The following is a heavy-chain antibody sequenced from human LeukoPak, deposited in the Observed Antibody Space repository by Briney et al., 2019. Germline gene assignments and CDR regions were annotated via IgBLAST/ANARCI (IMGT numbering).Heavy chain of an antibody. CDR3: AKDRGYYTAYFDY. J-gene: IGHJ4*02. D-gene: IGHD3-22*01. CDR1: GFIFCGYS. CDR2: ISADGGTI. V-gene: IGHV3-48*01. Sequence: GGSLRLSCAASGFIFCGYSMNWVRQAPGVGPEWVSYISADGGTILYADSVKGRFTMSRDDARKSLYLQMNSLRAEDTAVYYCAKDRGYYTAYFDYWGQGTLVTVSS.